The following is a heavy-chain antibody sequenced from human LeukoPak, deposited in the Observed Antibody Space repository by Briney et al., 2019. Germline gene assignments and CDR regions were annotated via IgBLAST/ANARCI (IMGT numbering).Heavy chain of an antibody. CDR3: ARGQWELLPDAFDI. D-gene: IGHD1-26*01. CDR2: IIPIFGTA. V-gene: IGHV1-69*05. CDR1: GYTFTSYY. J-gene: IGHJ3*02. Sequence: SVKVSCKASGYTFTSYYMHWVRQAPGQGLEWMGGIIPIFGTANYAQKFQGRVTITTDESTSTAYMELSSLRSEDTAVYYCARGQWELLPDAFDIWGQGTMVTVSS.